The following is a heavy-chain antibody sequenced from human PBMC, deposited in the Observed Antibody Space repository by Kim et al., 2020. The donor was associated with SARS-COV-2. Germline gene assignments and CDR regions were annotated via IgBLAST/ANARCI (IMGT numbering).Heavy chain of an antibody. D-gene: IGHD3-3*01. CDR2: IYYSGST. Sequence: SETLSLTCTVSGGSVSSGSYYWSWIRQPPGKGLEWIGYIYYSGSTNYNPSLKSRVTISVDTSKNQFSLKLSSVTAADTAVYYCARVPFGVGRSYYYYGMDVWGQGTTVTVSS. J-gene: IGHJ6*02. V-gene: IGHV4-61*01. CDR3: ARVPFGVGRSYYYYGMDV. CDR1: GGSVSSGSYY.